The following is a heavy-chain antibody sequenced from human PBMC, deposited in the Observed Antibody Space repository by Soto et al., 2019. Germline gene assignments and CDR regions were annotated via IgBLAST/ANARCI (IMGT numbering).Heavy chain of an antibody. CDR2: IWYDGSNK. Sequence: QVQLVESGGGVVQPGRSLRLSCAASGFTFSSYGMHWVRQAPGKGLEWVAVIWYDGSNKYYADSVKGRFTISRDNSKNTLYLQMNGLRAEDTAVYYCAREPPSAGGFDYWGQGTLVTVSS. CDR3: AREPPSAGGFDY. J-gene: IGHJ4*02. V-gene: IGHV3-33*01. CDR1: GFTFSSYG. D-gene: IGHD6-13*01.